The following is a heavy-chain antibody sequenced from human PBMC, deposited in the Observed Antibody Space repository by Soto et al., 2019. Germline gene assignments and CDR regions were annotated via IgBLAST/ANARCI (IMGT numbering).Heavy chain of an antibody. CDR1: GFTFSSYA. CDR3: ARGTGYRMDV. D-gene: IGHD2-2*01. Sequence: GGSLRLSCAASGFTFSSYAMHWVRQAPCKGLEWVAVISYDGSNKYYADSVKGRFTISRDNSKNTLYLQMNSLRAEDTAVYYCARGTGYRMDVWGQGSTVTGSS. CDR2: ISYDGSNK. V-gene: IGHV3-30-3*01. J-gene: IGHJ6*02.